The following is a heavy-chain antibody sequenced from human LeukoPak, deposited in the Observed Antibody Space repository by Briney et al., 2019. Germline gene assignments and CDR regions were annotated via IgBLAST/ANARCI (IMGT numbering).Heavy chain of an antibody. CDR2: INPSGGST. Sequence: ASVKVSCKASGYTFTTYYMHWVRQAPGQGLEWMGIINPSGGSTSYAQKFQGRVTITRDTSASTAYMELSSLRSEDTAVYYCARERVDSSGYYSFDYWGQGTLVTVSS. CDR3: ARERVDSSGYYSFDY. V-gene: IGHV1-46*01. CDR1: GYTFTTYY. J-gene: IGHJ4*02. D-gene: IGHD3-22*01.